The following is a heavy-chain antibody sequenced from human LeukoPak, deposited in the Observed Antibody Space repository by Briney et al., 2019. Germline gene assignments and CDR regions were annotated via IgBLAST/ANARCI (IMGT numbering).Heavy chain of an antibody. CDR1: GGSISSADYY. D-gene: IGHD3-10*01. Sequence: SETLSLTCTVSGGSISSADYYWSWIRQHPGKGLEWIGYIYYSGSTYYNSSLKSRVTISVDTSKKQFSLRLSSVTAADTAVYYCARGRWYGSGRRNYFDFWGQGTLVTVSS. CDR2: IYYSGST. CDR3: ARGRWYGSGRRNYFDF. J-gene: IGHJ4*02. V-gene: IGHV4-31*03.